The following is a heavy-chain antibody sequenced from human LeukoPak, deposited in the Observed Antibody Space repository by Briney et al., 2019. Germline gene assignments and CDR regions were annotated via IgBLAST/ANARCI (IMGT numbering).Heavy chain of an antibody. CDR3: VREGRIIRLSEWFPYYLDY. V-gene: IGHV3-30-3*01. Sequence: GGSLRLSCAASGFTFSNYAMHWVRQAPGKGLEWVAIIPKDGNSEHYADSVKGRFTISRDNSKNTLYLQLNSLRTEDTALYYCVREGRIIRLSEWFPYYLDYWGQGTQVTVSS. J-gene: IGHJ4*02. D-gene: IGHD3-3*01. CDR1: GFTFSNYA. CDR2: IPKDGNSE.